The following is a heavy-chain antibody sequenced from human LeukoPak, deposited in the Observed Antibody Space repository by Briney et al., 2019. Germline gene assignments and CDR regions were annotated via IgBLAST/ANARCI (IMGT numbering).Heavy chain of an antibody. CDR2: ISGSGRTT. V-gene: IGHV3-23*01. D-gene: IGHD1-7*01. J-gene: IGHJ6*03. CDR1: GFTFSGYA. Sequence: GGSLRLSCAASGFTFSGYAMTWVRQAPGKGLEWVSTISGSGRTTYYADSVKGRFTISRDNSKNTLYLQMNSLRAEDTAVYYCAKGDNNWNYRSGTYYYYMDVWGKGTTVTVSS. CDR3: AKGDNNWNYRSGTYYYYMDV.